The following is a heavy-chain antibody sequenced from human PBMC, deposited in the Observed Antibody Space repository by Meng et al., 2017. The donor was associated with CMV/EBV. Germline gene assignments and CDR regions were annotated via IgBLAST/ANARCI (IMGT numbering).Heavy chain of an antibody. J-gene: IGHJ4*02. CDR2: INHSGST. CDR1: GGSFSGYY. Sequence: SETLSLTCAVYGGSFSGYYWSWIRQPPGKGLEWIGEINHSGSTNYNPSLKSRVTISVDTSKNQFSLKLSSVTAADTAVYYCAKGPKRGRWELLKPGGPFDYWGQGTLVTVSS. V-gene: IGHV4-34*01. CDR3: AKGPKRGRWELLKPGGPFDY. D-gene: IGHD1-26*01.